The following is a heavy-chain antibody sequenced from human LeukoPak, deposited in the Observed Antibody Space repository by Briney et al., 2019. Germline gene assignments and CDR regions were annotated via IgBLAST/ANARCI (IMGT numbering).Heavy chain of an antibody. CDR3: AKMQGYFDY. CDR2: ITGDGTTT. V-gene: IGHV3-23*01. J-gene: IGHJ4*02. CDR1: GLTFSSYG. Sequence: GWSLRLSCEASGLTFSSYGMSWVRQAPGKGLQWVSAITGDGTTTYYADSVKGRFTISRDNSKNMLYPQMSSLRAEDTAVYYCAKMQGYFDYWGQGTLVPVSS.